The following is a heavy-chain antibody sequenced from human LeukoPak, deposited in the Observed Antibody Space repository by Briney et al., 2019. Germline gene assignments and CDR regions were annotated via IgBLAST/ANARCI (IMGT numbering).Heavy chain of an antibody. D-gene: IGHD6-6*01. V-gene: IGHV3-13*01. CDR2: IGTAGDT. CDR3: ARGLYSSSTGDAFDV. Sequence: GGSLLLSCAASGFTFISYDMHWVRQATGKGLEWVSTIGTAGDTYYPGSVKGRFTISRENAKNSLYLQMNSMRAEDTAVYYCARGLYSSSTGDAFDVWGQGTMVTVSS. CDR1: GFTFISYD. J-gene: IGHJ3*01.